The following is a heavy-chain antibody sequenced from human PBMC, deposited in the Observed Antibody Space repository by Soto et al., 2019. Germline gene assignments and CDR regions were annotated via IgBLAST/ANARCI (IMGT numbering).Heavy chain of an antibody. V-gene: IGHV1-2*02. Sequence: ASVKVSCKASGYTFTGYYMHWVRQAPGQGLEWMGWINPNSGGTSYAQKFQGRVTITADKSTSTAYMELSSLRSDDTAVYYCARDLEGYGMDVWGQGTTVTVSS. CDR1: GYTFTGYY. CDR2: INPNSGGT. CDR3: ARDLEGYGMDV. J-gene: IGHJ6*02.